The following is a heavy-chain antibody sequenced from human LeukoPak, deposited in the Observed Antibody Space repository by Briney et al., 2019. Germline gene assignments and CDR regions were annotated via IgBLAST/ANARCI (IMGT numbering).Heavy chain of an antibody. Sequence: SETLSLTCTVSGGSISSYYWSWIRQPAGKGLEWIGRIYTSGSTNYNPSLKSRVTMSVDTSKNQFSLKLSSVTAADTAVYYCARVLGYCSSTSCREDAFDIWGQGTMVTVSS. CDR2: IYTSGST. CDR1: GGSISSYY. CDR3: ARVLGYCSSTSCREDAFDI. D-gene: IGHD2-2*01. V-gene: IGHV4-4*07. J-gene: IGHJ3*02.